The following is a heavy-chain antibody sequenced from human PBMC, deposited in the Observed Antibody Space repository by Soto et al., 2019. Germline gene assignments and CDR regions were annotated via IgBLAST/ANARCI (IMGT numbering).Heavy chain of an antibody. J-gene: IGHJ4*02. CDR2: IFWDDDK. D-gene: IGHD3-3*01. CDR1: GFSLSTSGEG. CDR3: AHRPPWSRDFDY. Sequence: QITLKESGPTLVKPTQTLTLTCSFSGFSLSTSGEGVGWIRQPPGKALEWLALIFWDDDKRYIPSLKSRLTIAKDTSNHQVVPTVTTLDPVDTATYSCAHRPPWSRDFDYWGQGTLVTVSS. V-gene: IGHV2-5*02.